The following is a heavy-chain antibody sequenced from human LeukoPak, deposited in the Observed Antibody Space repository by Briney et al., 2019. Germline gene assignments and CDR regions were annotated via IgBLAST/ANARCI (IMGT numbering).Heavy chain of an antibody. CDR3: AKDWSPKLRYFDWLLNGVAFDI. V-gene: IGHV3-23*01. Sequence: GGSLRLSCAASGFTFSSYGMSWVRQAPGKGLEWVSAISGSGGSTYYADSVKGRFTISRDNSKNTLYLQMNSLRAEDTAVYYCAKDWSPKLRYFDWLLNGVAFDIWGQGTMVTVSS. CDR2: ISGSGGST. D-gene: IGHD3-9*01. J-gene: IGHJ3*02. CDR1: GFTFSSYG.